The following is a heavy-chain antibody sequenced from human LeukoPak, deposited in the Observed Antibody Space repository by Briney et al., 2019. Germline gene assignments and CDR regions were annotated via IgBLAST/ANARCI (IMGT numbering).Heavy chain of an antibody. CDR1: GFTFSSYG. CDR3: AKDEHFRAMATKSLDY. J-gene: IGHJ4*02. Sequence: GGSLRLSCAASGFTFSSYGMHWVRQAPGKGLECVAVIWYDGSNKYYADSVKGRFTISRDNSKNTLYLQMNSLRAEDTSVYCCAKDEHFRAMATKSLDYWGQGTLVTVSS. V-gene: IGHV3-33*06. CDR2: IWYDGSNK. D-gene: IGHD5-24*01.